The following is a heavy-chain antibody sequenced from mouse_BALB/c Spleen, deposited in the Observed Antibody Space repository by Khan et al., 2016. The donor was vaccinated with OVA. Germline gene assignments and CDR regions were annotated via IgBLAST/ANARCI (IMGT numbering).Heavy chain of an antibody. J-gene: IGHJ3*01. D-gene: IGHD1-1*02. CDR3: ARAGYGWFAY. CDR1: GFTFSDYY. CDR2: ISDGGSYT. V-gene: IGHV5-4*02. Sequence: EVELVESGGGLVKPGGSLKLSCAASGFTFSDYYMYWVRQTPEKRLEWVATISDGGSYTYYPDSVKGRFTISRDNAKNNLYLQMSSLKSEDTAMYYCARAGYGWFAYWGQGTLVTVSA.